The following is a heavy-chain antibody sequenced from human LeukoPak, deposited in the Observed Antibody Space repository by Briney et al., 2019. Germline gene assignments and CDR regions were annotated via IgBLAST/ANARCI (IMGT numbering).Heavy chain of an antibody. CDR1: DGSISNSAYL. CDR2: IYFSGTT. CDR3: ARLTYNYGSGSYPWFDP. Sequence: KPSETLSLTCAVSDGSISNSAYLWGWIRQPPGKGLESIGSIYFSGTTYYDPSLKSRVTISVDTSKSQFSLTLSSVTAADTAVYYCARLTYNYGSGSYPWFDPWGQGTLVTVSS. D-gene: IGHD3-10*01. J-gene: IGHJ5*02. V-gene: IGHV4-39*01.